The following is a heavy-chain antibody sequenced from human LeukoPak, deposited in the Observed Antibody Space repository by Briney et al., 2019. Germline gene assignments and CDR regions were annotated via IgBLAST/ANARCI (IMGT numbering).Heavy chain of an antibody. CDR2: IWYDGSNK. Sequence: GGSLRLSCAASGFTFSSYGMHWVRQAPGKGLEWVAVIWYDGSNKYYADSVKGRFTISRDNSKNTLYLQMNSLRAEDTAVYYCAKPKSVGGDLCFDYWGQGTLVTVSS. CDR3: AKPKSVGGDLCFDY. CDR1: GFTFSSYG. J-gene: IGHJ4*02. D-gene: IGHD1-26*01. V-gene: IGHV3-33*06.